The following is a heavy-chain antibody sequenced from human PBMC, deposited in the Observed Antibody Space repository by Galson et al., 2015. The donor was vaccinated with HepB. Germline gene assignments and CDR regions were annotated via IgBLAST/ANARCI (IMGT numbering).Heavy chain of an antibody. CDR1: GGSISSGSYY. J-gene: IGHJ5*02. Sequence: TLSLTCTVSGGSISSGSYYWSWIRQPAGKGLEWIGRIYTSGSTNYNPSLKSRVTISVDTSKNQFSLKLSSVTAADTAVYYCARGPFPAAIIGRFDPWGQGTLVTVSS. V-gene: IGHV4-61*02. CDR3: ARGPFPAAIIGRFDP. CDR2: IYTSGST. D-gene: IGHD2-2*02.